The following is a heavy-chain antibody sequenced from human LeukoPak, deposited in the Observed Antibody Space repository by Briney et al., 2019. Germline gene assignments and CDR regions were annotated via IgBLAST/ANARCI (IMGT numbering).Heavy chain of an antibody. V-gene: IGHV4-61*02. CDR2: VYTSGST. CDR1: GGSISSGSYD. CDR3: ARGTGNASDI. J-gene: IGHJ3*02. Sequence: SETLSLTCTVSGGSISSGSYDWSWIRQPAGKGLDWIGRVYTSGSTNYKPSLKSRVTISVDTSKNQFSLKLSSVTAADTAVYYCARGTGNASDIWGQGTMVTVS. D-gene: IGHD1-14*01.